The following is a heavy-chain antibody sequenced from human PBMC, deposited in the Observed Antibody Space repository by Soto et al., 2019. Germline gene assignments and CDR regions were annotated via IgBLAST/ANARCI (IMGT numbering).Heavy chain of an antibody. CDR1: GFTFSSYS. V-gene: IGHV3-48*01. Sequence: GGSLRLSCAASGFTFSSYSMNWVRQAPGKGLEWVSYISSKSSTIYYADSVKGRFTISRDNAKNSLYLQMNSLRAEDTAVYYCALSYYGSGTSFDYWGQGTLVTVSS. CDR3: ALSYYGSGTSFDY. CDR2: ISSKSSTI. J-gene: IGHJ4*02. D-gene: IGHD3-10*01.